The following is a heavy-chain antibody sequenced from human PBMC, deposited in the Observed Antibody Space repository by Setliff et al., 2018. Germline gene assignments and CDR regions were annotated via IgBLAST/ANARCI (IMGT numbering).Heavy chain of an antibody. J-gene: IGHJ4*02. CDR3: ARAGKYQRQYSDY. V-gene: IGHV1-69*10. CDR1: GGTFSSYA. Sequence: ASVKVSCKASGGTFSSYAISWVRQAPGQGLEWMGGIIPILGIANYAQKFQGRVSITADESTSTAYMELSSLRSEEPAVYFCARAGKYQRQYSDYWGQGTLVTVAS. CDR2: IIPILGIA. D-gene: IGHD2-2*01.